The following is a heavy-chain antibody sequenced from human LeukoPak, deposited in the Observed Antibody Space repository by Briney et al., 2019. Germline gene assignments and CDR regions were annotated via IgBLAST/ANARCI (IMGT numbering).Heavy chain of an antibody. D-gene: IGHD6-19*01. Sequence: GGSLRLSCAASGFTFSSYEMNWVRQAPGKGLEWVSYISSSGSTIYYADSVKGRFTISRDNSKNTLYLQMNSLRAEDTAVYYCAGSGWGMDVWGKGTTVTISS. J-gene: IGHJ6*03. CDR3: AGSGWGMDV. CDR2: ISSSGSTI. CDR1: GFTFSSYE. V-gene: IGHV3-48*03.